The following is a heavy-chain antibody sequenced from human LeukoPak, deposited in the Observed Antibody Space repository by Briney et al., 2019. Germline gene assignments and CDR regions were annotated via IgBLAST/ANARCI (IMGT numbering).Heavy chain of an antibody. CDR2: IYSGGST. CDR3: ARGLGRFLEWYFDY. Sequence: GGPLRLSCAASGFTVSSNYMSWVRQAPGKGLEWVSVIYSGGSTYYADSVKGRFTISRDNSKNTLYLQMNSLRAEDTAVYYCARGLGRFLEWYFDYWGQGTLVTVSS. CDR1: GFTVSSNY. D-gene: IGHD3-3*01. V-gene: IGHV3-53*01. J-gene: IGHJ4*02.